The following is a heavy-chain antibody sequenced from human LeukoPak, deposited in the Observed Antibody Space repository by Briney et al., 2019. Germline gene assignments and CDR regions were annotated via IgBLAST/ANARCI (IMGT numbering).Heavy chain of an antibody. CDR3: ARDNALEGEPFDI. D-gene: IGHD1-1*01. V-gene: IGHV3-48*03. Sequence: GGSLTLSCAAAGFTFSSYEMNWVRQAPGKGLEWVSYISSSGSTIYYADSVKGRFTISRDNAENSLYLQMNSLRTERTSVYYCARDNALEGEPFDIWCQGTMVTVSS. J-gene: IGHJ3*02. CDR2: ISSSGSTI. CDR1: GFTFSSYE.